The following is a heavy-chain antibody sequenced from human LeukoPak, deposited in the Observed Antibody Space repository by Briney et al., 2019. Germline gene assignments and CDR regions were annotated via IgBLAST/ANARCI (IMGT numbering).Heavy chain of an antibody. CDR2: PSAYNGNT. J-gene: IGHJ4*02. D-gene: IGHD3-3*01. CDR3: ARVYDFWSGYPPRPDY. Sequence: ASVKVSCKASGYTFTSYVIRWVRPAPGQGLEWMGWPSAYNGNTNYAQKLQGRVTMTTDTSTSTAYMELRSLRSVDTAVYYCARVYDFWSGYPPRPDYWGQGTLVTVSS. CDR1: GYTFTSYV. V-gene: IGHV1-18*01.